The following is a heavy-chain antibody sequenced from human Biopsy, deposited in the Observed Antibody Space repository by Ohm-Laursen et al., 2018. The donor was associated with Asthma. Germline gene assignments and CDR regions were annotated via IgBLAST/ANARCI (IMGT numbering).Heavy chain of an antibody. CDR3: ARKAGSCISRTCYSLDF. J-gene: IGHJ4*02. CDR1: GGTFNTYV. V-gene: IGHV1-69*13. CDR2: VNSVFGTT. D-gene: IGHD2-2*01. Sequence: VASVKVSCNSLGGTFNTYVIGWVRQAPGQGLEWMGGVNSVFGTTTYPQKLQDRVTITADDSTSTVYMELSSLRSEDTAVYYCARKAGSCISRTCYSLDFWGQGTLVTVSS.